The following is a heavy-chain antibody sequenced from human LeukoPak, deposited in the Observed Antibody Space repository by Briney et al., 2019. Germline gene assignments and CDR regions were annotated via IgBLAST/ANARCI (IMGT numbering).Heavy chain of an antibody. CDR1: GFTFSSYG. J-gene: IGHJ4*02. CDR3: AKDRGSFRWGSSAFDY. CDR2: ISWNSDSI. Sequence: PGRSLRLSCAASGFTFSSYGMHWVRQAPGKGLEWVSSISWNSDSIGYVDSVKGRFIISRDNAKNSLYLQMNSLRAEDTALYYCAKDRGSFRWGSSAFDYWGQGTLVTVSS. V-gene: IGHV3-9*01. D-gene: IGHD3-16*01.